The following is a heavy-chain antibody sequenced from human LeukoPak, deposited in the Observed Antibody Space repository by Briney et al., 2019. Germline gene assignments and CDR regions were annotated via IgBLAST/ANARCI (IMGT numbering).Heavy chain of an antibody. J-gene: IGHJ6*03. CDR2: INHSGST. CDR3: ARLRSSSWYFYYYYYYMDV. Sequence: SETLSLTCAVYGGSFSGYYWSWIRQPPGKGLEWIGEINHSGSTNYNPSLKSRVTISVDTSKNQFSLKLSSVTAADTAVYYCARLRSSSWYFYYYYYYMDVWGKGTTVTISS. D-gene: IGHD6-13*01. CDR1: GGSFSGYY. V-gene: IGHV4-34*01.